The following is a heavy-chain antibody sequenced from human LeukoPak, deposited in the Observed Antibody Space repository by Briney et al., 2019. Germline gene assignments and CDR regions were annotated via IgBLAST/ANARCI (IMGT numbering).Heavy chain of an antibody. V-gene: IGHV3-23*01. CDR2: ISGSGGDT. D-gene: IGHD3-3*01. J-gene: IGHJ4*02. CDR1: GFTFSNFL. Sequence: GGSLRLSCAASGFTFSNFLMTWVRQAPGKGPEWVSAISGSGGDTYYADSVKGRFTISRDNSKDTLYLQMNSLRAEDTAVYYCARERGRRFFYFDYWGQGTLVTVSS. CDR3: ARERGRRFFYFDY.